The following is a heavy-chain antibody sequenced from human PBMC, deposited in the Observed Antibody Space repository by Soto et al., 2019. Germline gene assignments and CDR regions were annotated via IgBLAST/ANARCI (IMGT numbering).Heavy chain of an antibody. CDR2: ITGSGIST. V-gene: IGHV3-23*01. Sequence: EVQLLESGGVLVQPGGSLRLSCATSGFSFSNYAMSWVRQAPGKGLEWVSAITGSGISTYYADSVKGRFTIARDNSKNPVYLQMNSLRAEDTAVYYCARHDGGNSRGAYFQHWGQGPLVTVSA. J-gene: IGHJ1*01. CDR1: GFSFSNYA. D-gene: IGHD2-21*02. CDR3: ARHDGGNSRGAYFQH.